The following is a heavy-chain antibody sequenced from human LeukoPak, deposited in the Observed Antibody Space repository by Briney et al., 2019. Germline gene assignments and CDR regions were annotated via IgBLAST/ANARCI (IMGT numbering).Heavy chain of an antibody. Sequence: PSQTLSLTCTVSGGSISSGGYYWSWIRQHPGKGLEWIGYIYYSGSTYYNPSPKSRVTISVGTSKNQFSLKLSSVTAADTAVYYCARGGLRYFDWLLDYWGQGTLVTVSS. CDR1: GGSISSGGYY. J-gene: IGHJ4*02. CDR3: ARGGLRYFDWLLDY. CDR2: IYYSGST. V-gene: IGHV4-31*03. D-gene: IGHD3-9*01.